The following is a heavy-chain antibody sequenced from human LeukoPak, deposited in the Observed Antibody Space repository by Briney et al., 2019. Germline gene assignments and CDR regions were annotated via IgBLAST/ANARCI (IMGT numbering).Heavy chain of an antibody. V-gene: IGHV4-59*08. D-gene: IGHD3-16*01. CDR3: ARHGGGSTWVDAFDI. J-gene: IGHJ3*02. CDR1: GGSISSYY. CDR2: IYYSGST. Sequence: SETLSLTCTVSGGSISSYYWSWIRQPPGKGLEWIGYIYYSGSTNYNPSLKSRVTISVDTSKNQFSLKLSSVTAADTAVYYCARHGGGSTWVDAFDIWGQGTMVTVSS.